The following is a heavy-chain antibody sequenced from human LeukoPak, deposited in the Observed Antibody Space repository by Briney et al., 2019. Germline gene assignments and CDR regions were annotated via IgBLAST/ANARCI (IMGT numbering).Heavy chain of an antibody. CDR3: ARDGTPGLYYYGMDV. CDR2: INPSGGST. V-gene: IGHV1-46*01. Sequence: VASVTVSCKASGYTFTIYYMHWVRQAPGQGLEWMGIINPSGGSTSYAQKFQGRVTMTRDTSTSTVYMELSSLRSEDTAVYYCARDGTPGLYYYGMDVWGQGTTVTVSS. D-gene: IGHD2-15*01. J-gene: IGHJ6*02. CDR1: GYTFTIYY.